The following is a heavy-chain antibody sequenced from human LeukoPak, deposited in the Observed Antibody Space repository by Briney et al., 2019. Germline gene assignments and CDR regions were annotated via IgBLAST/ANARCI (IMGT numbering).Heavy chain of an antibody. CDR3: ARLSPLTGAYYYMDV. CDR2: IYYSGST. V-gene: IGHV4-39*07. J-gene: IGHJ6*03. D-gene: IGHD7-27*01. CDR1: GGSISSGDYY. Sequence: SETLSLTCTVSGGSISSGDYYWSWIRQPPGKGLEWIGSIYYSGSTYYNPSLKSRVTISVDTSKNQFSLKLSSVTAADTAVYYCARLSPLTGAYYYMDVWGKGTTVTVSS.